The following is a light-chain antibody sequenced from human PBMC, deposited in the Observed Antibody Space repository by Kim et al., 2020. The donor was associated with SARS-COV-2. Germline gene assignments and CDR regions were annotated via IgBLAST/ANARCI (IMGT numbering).Light chain of an antibody. Sequence: DIQMTQSPYSLSASVGDRDTITCRASQDISDDLGWYQQKPGEAPQRLIYAASTLQSGVPSRFSGSGSGTEFTLTIRSLQPEDFATYFCLQINTYPPTFGGGTKVDIK. V-gene: IGKV1-17*01. CDR3: LQINTYPPT. CDR1: QDISDD. J-gene: IGKJ4*01. CDR2: AAS.